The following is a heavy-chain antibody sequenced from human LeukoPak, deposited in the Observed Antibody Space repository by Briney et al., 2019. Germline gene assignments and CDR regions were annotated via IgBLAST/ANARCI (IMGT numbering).Heavy chain of an antibody. Sequence: GGSLRLSCAASGFTFSTYWMSWVRQAPGKGLEWVANIKQDGSEKYYVDSVKGRFTISRDTTKNSLFLQMNSLRADHTAVYYCARGKRQQDYWGQGTLVTVSS. V-gene: IGHV3-7*01. CDR1: GFTFSTYW. CDR2: IKQDGSEK. D-gene: IGHD6-13*01. CDR3: ARGKRQQDY. J-gene: IGHJ4*02.